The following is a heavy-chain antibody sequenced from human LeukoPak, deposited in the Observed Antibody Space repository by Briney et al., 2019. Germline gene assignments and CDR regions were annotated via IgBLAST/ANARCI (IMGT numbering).Heavy chain of an antibody. J-gene: IGHJ3*02. CDR1: GFTFSSYG. CDR2: IRYDGSNK. Sequence: GGSLRLSCAASGFTFSSYGMHWVRQAPGKGLEWVAFIRYDGSNKYYADSVKGRFTISRDNSKNTLYLQMNSLRAEDTAVYYCAKDMGYSGYVGAFDIWGQGTMVTVSS. CDR3: AKDMGYSGYVGAFDI. V-gene: IGHV3-30*02. D-gene: IGHD5-12*01.